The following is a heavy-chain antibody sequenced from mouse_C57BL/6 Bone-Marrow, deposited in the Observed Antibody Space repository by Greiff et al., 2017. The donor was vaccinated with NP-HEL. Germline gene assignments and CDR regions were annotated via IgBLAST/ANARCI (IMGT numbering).Heavy chain of an antibody. J-gene: IGHJ1*03. CDR2: IDPSDSYT. CDR1: GYTFTSFW. CDR3: ARDRLTGTRWYFDV. D-gene: IGHD4-1*01. Sequence: QVQLKQPGAELVLPGASVKLSCKASGYTFTSFWMHWVKQRPGQGLEWIGEIDPSDSYTNYNQKFKVKPPLTVDKSSSTAYMQLSSLTAEDSAVYYCARDRLTGTRWYFDVRGTGTAATVSA. V-gene: IGHV1-69*01.